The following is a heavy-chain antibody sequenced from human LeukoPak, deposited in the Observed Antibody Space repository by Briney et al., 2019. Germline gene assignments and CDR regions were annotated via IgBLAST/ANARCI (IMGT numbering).Heavy chain of an antibody. Sequence: ASVKVSCKASGYTFTSYGISWVRQAPGQGLEWMGWISAYNGNTNYAQKLQGRVTMTTDTSTSTAYMELRSLRSDDTAVYYCAREVYYDGSGYQLNPHLFDYWGQGTLVTVSS. V-gene: IGHV1-18*01. CDR3: AREVYYDGSGYQLNPHLFDY. D-gene: IGHD3-22*01. CDR1: GYTFTSYG. J-gene: IGHJ4*02. CDR2: ISAYNGNT.